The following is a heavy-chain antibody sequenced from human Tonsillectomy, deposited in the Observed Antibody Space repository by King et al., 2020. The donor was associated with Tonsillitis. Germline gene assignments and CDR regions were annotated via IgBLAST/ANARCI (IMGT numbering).Heavy chain of an antibody. CDR1: GFNFNVYA. V-gene: IGHV3-9*01. J-gene: IGHJ4*02. CDR3: VKEVRQWLGALDY. Sequence: VQLVESGGGSVQPGRSLRLSCAGSGFNFNVYAMHWVRQPPGKGLEWVSGIYWDSTTIGYADSVKGRLIISRDNAKNFLYLQMNSLRPEDTALYFCVKEVRQWLGALDYWGQGVQVTVSS. D-gene: IGHD6-19*01. CDR2: IYWDSTTI.